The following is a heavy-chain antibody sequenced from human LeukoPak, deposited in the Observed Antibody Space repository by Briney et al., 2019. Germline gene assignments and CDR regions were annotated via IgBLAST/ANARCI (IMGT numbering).Heavy chain of an antibody. V-gene: IGHV3-53*01. J-gene: IGHJ6*02. CDR1: GFTFSSYG. CDR2: IYSGGST. D-gene: IGHD5-12*01. Sequence: GRSLRLSCAASGFTFSSYGMHWVRQAPGKGLEWVSVIYSGGSTYYADSVKGRFTISRDNSKNTLYLQMNSLRAEDTVVYYCARVRGYSGYEGRYYYYGMDVWGQGTTVTVSS. CDR3: ARVRGYSGYEGRYYYYGMDV.